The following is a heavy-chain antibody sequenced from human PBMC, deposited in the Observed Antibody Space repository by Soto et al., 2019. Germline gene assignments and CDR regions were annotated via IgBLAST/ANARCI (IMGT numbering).Heavy chain of an antibody. CDR2: VFYTGFT. CDR3: ATSNKGYKWNYFDH. D-gene: IGHD1-20*01. V-gene: IGHV4-39*01. CDR1: GASISGSYYY. J-gene: IGHJ4*02. Sequence: SETLSLTCAVSGASISGSYYYWAWLRQSPGKGPEWIGSVFYTGFTSYNPSLESRVSVSVDTSKSQFSLKLSAVTAADTAVYYCATSNKGYKWNYFDHWGQGALVTVSS.